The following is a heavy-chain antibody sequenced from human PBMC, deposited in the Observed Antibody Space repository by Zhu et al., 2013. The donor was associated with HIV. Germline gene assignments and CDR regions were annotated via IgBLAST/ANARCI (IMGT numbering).Heavy chain of an antibody. V-gene: IGHV1-3*01. J-gene: IGHJ4*02. CDR1: GYTFTSYA. CDR3: ARGPYDSSGYYSS. Sequence: QVQLVQSGAEVKKPGASVKVSCKASGYTFTSYAMHWVRQAPGQRLEWMGWINAGNGNTKYSQKFQGRVTITRDTSASTAYMELSSLRSEDTAVYYCARGPYDSSGYYSSWGQGTLVTVSS. D-gene: IGHD3-22*01. CDR2: INAGNGNT.